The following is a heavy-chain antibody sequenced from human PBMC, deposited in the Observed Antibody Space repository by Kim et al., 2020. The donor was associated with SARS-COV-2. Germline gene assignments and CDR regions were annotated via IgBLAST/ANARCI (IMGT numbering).Heavy chain of an antibody. J-gene: IGHJ4*02. Sequence: SVKVSCKASGGTFSSYAISWVRQAPGQGLEWMGGIIPIFGTANYAQKFQGRVTITADESTSTAYMELSSLRSEDTAVYYCERGLYGPNEGYYFDYWGQGTLVTVSS. CDR3: ERGLYGPNEGYYFDY. V-gene: IGHV1-69*13. CDR1: GGTFSSYA. D-gene: IGHD2-8*01. CDR2: IIPIFGTA.